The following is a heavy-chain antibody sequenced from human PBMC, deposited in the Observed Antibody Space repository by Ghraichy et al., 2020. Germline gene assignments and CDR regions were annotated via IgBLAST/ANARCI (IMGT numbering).Heavy chain of an antibody. J-gene: IGHJ6*02. CDR3: AKDQEEYYYDSSGTNYAMDV. CDR1: GFTFSNYG. D-gene: IGHD3-22*01. Sequence: GGSLRLSCAASGFTFSNYGMHWVRQAPGKGLEWVAVISYDVSNKYYVDSVKGRFTISRDNSKNTLYLQMNSLRAEDTAVYYCAKDQEEYYYDSSGTNYAMDVWGQGTTVTVSS. V-gene: IGHV3-30*18. CDR2: ISYDVSNK.